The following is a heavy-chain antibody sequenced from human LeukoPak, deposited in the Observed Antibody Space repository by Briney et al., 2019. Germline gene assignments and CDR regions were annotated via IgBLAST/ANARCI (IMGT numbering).Heavy chain of an antibody. D-gene: IGHD3-16*01. Sequence: GGSLRLSCAASGFTFSSYRMHWVRQAPGKGLVWVSRITGDGSSTIYADSVKGRFTISRDNSKNTLYLQMNSLRGDDTAIYYCVKGPSSGVWSYTDYWGQGTLVTVSS. CDR3: VKGPSSGVWSYTDY. V-gene: IGHV3-74*01. CDR1: GFTFSSYR. J-gene: IGHJ4*02. CDR2: ITGDGSST.